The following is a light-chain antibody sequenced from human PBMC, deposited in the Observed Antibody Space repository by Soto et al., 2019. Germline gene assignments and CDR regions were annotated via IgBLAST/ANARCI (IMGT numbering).Light chain of an antibody. CDR2: GNN. J-gene: IGLJ2*01. V-gene: IGLV1-40*01. Sequence: QPVLTQPPSASGTPGQRVTISCSGSSSNFGAGYDVHWYQQLPGTAPKLLIYGNNNRPSGVPDRFSGSKSGTSASLAITGLQAEDEADYYCQSYDSILSGVVFGGGTKLTVL. CDR3: QSYDSILSGVV. CDR1: SSNFGAGYD.